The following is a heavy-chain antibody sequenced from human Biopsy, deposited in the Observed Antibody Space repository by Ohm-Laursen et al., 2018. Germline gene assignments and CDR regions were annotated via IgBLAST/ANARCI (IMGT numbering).Heavy chain of an antibody. J-gene: IGHJ2*01. CDR1: GGSISSYY. CDR2: IYYTGST. V-gene: IGHV4-59*08. CDR3: ARHAPAYSGSYWRGFDL. Sequence: GTLSLTCSVSGGSISSYYWSWIRQPPGKGLEWIGYIYYTGSTNYNPSLKSRVTISVDTSMNHLSLRLTSVTAADTAVYYCARHAPAYSGSYWRGFDLWGRGTLVTVSS. D-gene: IGHD1-26*01.